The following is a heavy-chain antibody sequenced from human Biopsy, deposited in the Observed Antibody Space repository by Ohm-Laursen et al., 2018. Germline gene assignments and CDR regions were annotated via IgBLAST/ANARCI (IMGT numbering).Heavy chain of an antibody. CDR2: IYNTETT. CDR3: ARHPTGFWFDP. CDR1: GGSISSSSTYY. Sequence: GTLSLTCTVSGGSISSSSTYYWAWLRQPPGKGLEWIGRIYNTETTFYNPSLKNRATISIDTSTNQFSLKVSSVTAADTALYFCARHPTGFWFDPWGHGTLVTVSS. V-gene: IGHV4-39*01. J-gene: IGHJ5*02.